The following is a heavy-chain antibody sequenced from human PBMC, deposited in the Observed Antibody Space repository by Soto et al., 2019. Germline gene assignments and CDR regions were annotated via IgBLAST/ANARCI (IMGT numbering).Heavy chain of an antibody. Sequence: ASVKVSCKASGYTFTSYGISWVRQAPGQGLEWMGWISAYNGNTNYAQKLQGRVTMTTDTSTSTAYMELRSLRSDDTAVYYCASGALGTMVRGVIIGLDYWGQGTLVTVSS. V-gene: IGHV1-18*01. CDR1: GYTFTSYG. D-gene: IGHD3-10*01. J-gene: IGHJ4*02. CDR2: ISAYNGNT. CDR3: ASGALGTMVRGVIIGLDY.